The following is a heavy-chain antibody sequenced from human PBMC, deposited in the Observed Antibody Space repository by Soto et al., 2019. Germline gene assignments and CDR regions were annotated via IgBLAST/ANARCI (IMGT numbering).Heavy chain of an antibody. D-gene: IGHD4-4*01. CDR3: ARDPAIYSGKFDYGLDV. V-gene: IGHV3-48*03. CDR2: IGTSGKTI. Sequence: GGSLRLSCAVSGFTFSSYEMNWVRQAPGKGLEWVSYIGTSGKTIYYADSVRGRFTISRDNAKNSLYLQMNSLSAEDTAVYFCARDPAIYSGKFDYGLDVWGRGTTVTV. CDR1: GFTFSSYE. J-gene: IGHJ6*02.